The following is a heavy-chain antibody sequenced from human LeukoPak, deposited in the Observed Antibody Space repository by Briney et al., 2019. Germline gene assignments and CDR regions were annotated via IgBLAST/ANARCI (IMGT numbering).Heavy chain of an antibody. CDR1: RFTFSGYW. V-gene: IGHV3-74*01. D-gene: IGHD2-15*01. Sequence: GGSLRLPCAASRFTFSGYWMHWVRQAPGKGLVWVSRINSDASRPSYADSVKGRFTISRDNAKNILYLQMNSLRVEDTALYYCARETREAGSGDHQTDSFDVWGQGTMVSVSS. CDR2: INSDASRP. J-gene: IGHJ3*01. CDR3: ARETREAGSGDHQTDSFDV.